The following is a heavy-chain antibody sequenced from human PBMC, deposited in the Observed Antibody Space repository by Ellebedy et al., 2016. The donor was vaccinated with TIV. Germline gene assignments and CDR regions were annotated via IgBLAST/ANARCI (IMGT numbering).Heavy chain of an antibody. J-gene: IGHJ4*02. CDR2: ISTYKGNT. Sequence: ASVKVSCXASGYTFTSYGISWVRQAPGQGLDWMGWISTYKGNTKYAQKFQGRVTMTTDTSTSTAYMELRSLRSDDTAVYYCARSSSGSYHLVPFDYWGQGIPVTVSS. CDR3: ARSSSGSYHLVPFDY. V-gene: IGHV1-18*01. CDR1: GYTFTSYG. D-gene: IGHD1-26*01.